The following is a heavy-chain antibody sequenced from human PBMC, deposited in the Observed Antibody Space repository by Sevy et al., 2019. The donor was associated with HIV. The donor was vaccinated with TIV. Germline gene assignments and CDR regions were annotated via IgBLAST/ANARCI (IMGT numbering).Heavy chain of an antibody. J-gene: IGHJ5*02. CDR1: GYTFTGYY. CDR3: ARERVYCSGGSCKPGGWFDP. Sequence: ASVKVSCKASGYTFTGYYMHWERQAPGRGLEWMGWINPNSDGTNYAQKFQGRVTMTRDTSISTAYMELSRLRSDDTAVYYCARERVYCSGGSCKPGGWFDPWGQGTLVTVSS. CDR2: INPNSDGT. V-gene: IGHV1-2*02. D-gene: IGHD2-15*01.